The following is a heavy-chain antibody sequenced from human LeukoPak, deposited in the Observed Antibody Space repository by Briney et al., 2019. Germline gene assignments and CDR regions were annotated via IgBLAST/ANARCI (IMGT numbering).Heavy chain of an antibody. CDR1: GYTFTSYG. V-gene: IGHV1-3*01. CDR3: ARVSDDSGWNFDY. D-gene: IGHD6-19*01. CDR2: INAGTSNR. J-gene: IGHJ4*02. Sequence: ASVKVSCKASGYTFTSYGISWVRQAPGQGLEWMGWINAGTSNRKYSQKFQDRVTITRETSATTAYMELSSLTSEDTAVYYCARVSDDSGWNFDYWGQGTLVTVSS.